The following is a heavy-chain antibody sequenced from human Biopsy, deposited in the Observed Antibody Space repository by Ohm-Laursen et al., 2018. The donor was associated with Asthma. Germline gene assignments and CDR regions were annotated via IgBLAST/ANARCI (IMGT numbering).Heavy chain of an antibody. CDR1: SGYGGYMRSGNYY. D-gene: IGHD6-13*01. V-gene: IGHV4-39*01. CDR2: IYYSGTT. CDR3: VRGSSSWHHGPFHYYYGLDV. Sequence: SETLSLTCSLSSGYGGYMRSGNYYWGWIRQPPGKGLEWIGSIYYSGTTYYNPSLEGRVTVSADTSKNPFSLKLTSVTAADTAVYYCVRGSSSWHHGPFHYYYGLDVWGQGTTATVSS. J-gene: IGHJ6*02.